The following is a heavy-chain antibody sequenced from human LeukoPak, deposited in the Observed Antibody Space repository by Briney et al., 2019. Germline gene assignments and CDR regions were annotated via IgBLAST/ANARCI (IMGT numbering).Heavy chain of an antibody. CDR1: RFTFSNAW. J-gene: IGHJ4*02. CDR2: ISSSSSYI. Sequence: PGGSLRLSCAASRFTFSNAWMNWVRQAPGKGLEWVSSISSSSSYIYYADSVKGRFTISRDNAKNSLYLQMNSLRAEDTAVYYCARGSGATYSSSWYLDYWGQGTLVTVSS. D-gene: IGHD6-13*01. CDR3: ARGSGATYSSSWYLDY. V-gene: IGHV3-21*01.